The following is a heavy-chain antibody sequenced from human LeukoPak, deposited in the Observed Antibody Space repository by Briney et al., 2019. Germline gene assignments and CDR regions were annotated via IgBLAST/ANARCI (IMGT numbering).Heavy chain of an antibody. CDR1: GYTFTNYA. CDR3: ARGILWFGELSSLGY. V-gene: IGHV1-3*01. J-gene: IGHJ4*02. D-gene: IGHD3-10*01. CDR2: INAGNGNT. Sequence: GASVKVSCKASGYTFTNYAIHWVRQAPGQRLEWMGWINAGNGNTRYSQKFQGRVTITIDTSASTAYMELGSLGSEDTAVYYCARGILWFGELSSLGYWGQGTLVTVSS.